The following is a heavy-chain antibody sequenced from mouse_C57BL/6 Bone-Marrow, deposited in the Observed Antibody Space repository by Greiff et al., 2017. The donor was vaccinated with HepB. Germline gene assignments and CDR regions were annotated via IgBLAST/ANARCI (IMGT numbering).Heavy chain of an antibody. D-gene: IGHD2-3*01. CDR1: GFTFSDYY. J-gene: IGHJ3*01. CDR3: ARRDDGYPAWFAY. CDR2: ISNGGGST. Sequence: EVQGVESGGGLVQPGGSLKLSCAASGFTFSDYYMYWVRQTPEKRLEWVAYISNGGGSTYYPDTVKGRFTISRDNAKNTLYLQMSRLKSEDTAMYYCARRDDGYPAWFAYWGQGTLVTVSA. V-gene: IGHV5-12*01.